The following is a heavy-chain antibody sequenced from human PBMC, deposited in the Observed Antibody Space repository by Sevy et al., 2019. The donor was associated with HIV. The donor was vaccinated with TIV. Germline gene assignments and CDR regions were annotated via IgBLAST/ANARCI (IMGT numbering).Heavy chain of an antibody. V-gene: IGHV3-23*01. CDR2: ISGSGSNT. Sequence: GGSLRLSCAASGFSFSTYAMTWVRQAPGKGLEWVSAISGSGSNTYNADSVKGRFTISRDNSKNTLYLQMNSLRAEDTAVYDCAKEGPGYNNDSSGYFPSWGQGTLVTVSS. CDR1: GFSFSTYA. CDR3: AKEGPGYNNDSSGYFPS. D-gene: IGHD3-22*01. J-gene: IGHJ4*02.